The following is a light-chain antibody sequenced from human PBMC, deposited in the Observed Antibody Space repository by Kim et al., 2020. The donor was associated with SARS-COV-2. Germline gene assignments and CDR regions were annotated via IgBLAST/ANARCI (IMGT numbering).Light chain of an antibody. CDR2: GAS. J-gene: IGKJ2*01. CDR3: QQYNNWPPQDT. Sequence: YPGERATLSCRASQSVSSNLAWYQQKPGQAPRLLIYGASTRATGIPARFSGSGSGTEFTLTISSLQSEDFAVYYCQQYNNWPPQDTFGQGTKLEIK. V-gene: IGKV3-15*01. CDR1: QSVSSN.